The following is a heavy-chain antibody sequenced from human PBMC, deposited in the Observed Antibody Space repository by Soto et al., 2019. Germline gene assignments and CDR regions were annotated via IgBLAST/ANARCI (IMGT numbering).Heavy chain of an antibody. CDR2: IYYSGST. Sequence: PSETLSLTCTVSGGSISSYYWSWIRQPPGKGLEWIGYIYYSGSTYYNPSLKSRVTLSVDTSKNQFSLKLSSVTAADTAVYYCAREGGIVGATAADYWGQGTLVTVSS. D-gene: IGHD1-26*01. CDR3: AREGGIVGATAADY. CDR1: GGSISSYY. J-gene: IGHJ4*02. V-gene: IGHV4-59*12.